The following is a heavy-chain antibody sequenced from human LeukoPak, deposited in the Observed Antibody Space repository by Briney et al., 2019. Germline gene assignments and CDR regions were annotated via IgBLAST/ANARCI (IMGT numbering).Heavy chain of an antibody. CDR2: INHSGST. J-gene: IGHJ5*02. V-gene: IGHV4-34*01. CDR1: GRSFSGYY. CDR3: ARVPSIAARPDLNWFDP. D-gene: IGHD6-6*01. Sequence: PSETLSLTCAVYGRSFSGYYWSWIRQPPGKGLEWIGEINHSGSTNYNPSLKSRVTISVDTSKNQFSLKLSSVTAADTAVYYCARVPSIAARPDLNWFDPWGQGTLVTVSS.